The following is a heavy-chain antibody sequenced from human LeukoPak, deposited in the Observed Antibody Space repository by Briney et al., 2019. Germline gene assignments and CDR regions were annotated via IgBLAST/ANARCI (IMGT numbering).Heavy chain of an antibody. V-gene: IGHV3-53*01. CDR2: IYSGGST. CDR1: GFTVSSNY. CDR3: ARDGPEDYYGSGPPLDY. J-gene: IGHJ4*02. Sequence: PGGSLRLSCAASGFTVSSNYMSWVRQAPGKGLEWVSVIYSGGSTYYADSVKGRFTISRDNSKNTLYLQMNSLGAEDTAVYYCARDGPEDYYGSGPPLDYWGQGTLVTVSS. D-gene: IGHD3-10*01.